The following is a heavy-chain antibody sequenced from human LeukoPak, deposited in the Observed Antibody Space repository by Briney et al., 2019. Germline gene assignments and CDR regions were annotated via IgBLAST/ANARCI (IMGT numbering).Heavy chain of an antibody. CDR1: GGTFSSYA. CDR3: ARDFSIAAAENWFDP. V-gene: IGHV1-69*13. Sequence: SVKVSCKASGGTFSSYAISWVRQAPGQGLEWMGGIIPIFGTANYAQKFRGRVTITADESTSTAYMELRSLRSDDTAVYYCARDFSIAAAENWFDPWGQGTLVTVSS. J-gene: IGHJ5*02. CDR2: IIPIFGTA. D-gene: IGHD6-13*01.